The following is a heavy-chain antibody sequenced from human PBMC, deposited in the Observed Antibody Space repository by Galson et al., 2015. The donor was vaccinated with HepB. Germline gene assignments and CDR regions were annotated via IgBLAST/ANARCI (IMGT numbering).Heavy chain of an antibody. V-gene: IGHV5-10-1*01. CDR3: ARLLGHDAYIGVYGMDV. CDR1: GYSFTNYW. CDR2: VDPSDSYS. Sequence: QSGAEVKKPGESLRISCKGSGYSFTNYWISWVRQMPGKGLEWIGRVDPSDSYSDYSPSFQGHVSISVDKSISTAYLQCSSLKASDTAIYYCARLLGHDAYIGVYGMDVWGLGTTVTVSS. D-gene: IGHD5-24*01. J-gene: IGHJ6*02.